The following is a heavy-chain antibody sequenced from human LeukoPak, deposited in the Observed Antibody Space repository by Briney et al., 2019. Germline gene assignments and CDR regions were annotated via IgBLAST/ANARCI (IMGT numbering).Heavy chain of an antibody. CDR3: ARGLRGIAAAGPRFDP. V-gene: IGHV4-34*01. CDR1: GGSFSGYY. CDR2: INHSGST. D-gene: IGHD6-13*01. J-gene: IGHJ5*02. Sequence: PSETLSITCAVYGGSFSGYYWSWIRQPPGKGLEWIGEINHSGSTNYNPSLKSRVTISVDTSKNQFSLKLSSVTAADTAVYYCARGLRGIAAAGPRFDPWGQGTLVTVSS.